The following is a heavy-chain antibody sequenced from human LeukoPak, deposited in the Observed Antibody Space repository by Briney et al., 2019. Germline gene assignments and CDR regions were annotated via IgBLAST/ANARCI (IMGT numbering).Heavy chain of an antibody. D-gene: IGHD6-19*01. CDR3: AKDLSRAVAADWFDP. J-gene: IGHJ5*02. CDR2: ISDSGGST. CDR1: GFTFSNYD. Sequence: QPGGSLRLSCAASGFTFSNYDMSWVRQAPGKGLEWVSSISDSGGSTYYADPVKGRFTISRDNSKNTLYLQMTNLRAADTAVYYCAKDLSRAVAADWFDPWDQGSLVTVSS. V-gene: IGHV3-23*01.